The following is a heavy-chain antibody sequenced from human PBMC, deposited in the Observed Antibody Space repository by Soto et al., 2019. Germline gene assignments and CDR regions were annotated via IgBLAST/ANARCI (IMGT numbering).Heavy chain of an antibody. Sequence: SETVSLTCAVYGGSFSGYYWSWIRQPPGKGLEWIGEINQSGSTNYNPSLKSRVTISVDTSKNQFSLKLSSVTAADTAVYYCARTYSSSWSPFDHWGQGALVTVSS. CDR1: GGSFSGYY. CDR2: INQSGST. D-gene: IGHD6-13*01. CDR3: ARTYSSSWSPFDH. J-gene: IGHJ4*02. V-gene: IGHV4-34*01.